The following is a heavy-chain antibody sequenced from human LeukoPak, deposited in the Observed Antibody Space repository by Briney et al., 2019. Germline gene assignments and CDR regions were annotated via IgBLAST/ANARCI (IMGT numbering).Heavy chain of an antibody. D-gene: IGHD5-18*01. CDR3: ARVGQTAMVTFTFDI. CDR1: GFTFSSYA. J-gene: IGHJ3*02. V-gene: IGHV3-30*04. CDR2: ISYDGSNK. Sequence: PGRSLRLSCAASGFTFSSYAMHWVRQAPGKGLEWVAVISYDGSNKYYADSVKGRFTISRDNSKNTLYLQMNSLRAEDTAVYYCARVGQTAMVTFTFDIWGQGTMVTVSS.